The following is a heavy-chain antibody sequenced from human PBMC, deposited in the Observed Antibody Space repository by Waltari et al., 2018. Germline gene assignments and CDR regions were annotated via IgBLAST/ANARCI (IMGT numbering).Heavy chain of an antibody. J-gene: IGHJ4*01. CDR2: IKNDGSGP. Sequence: EVQLVESGGGLVQPGGSLRLSCAACVFSFNNFWMHWVRQDAGKGLMWVSRIKNDGSGPIYAESVKGRFTISRDNAKNTLYLQMNSLRPEDTAVYYCVRAYYDGRLDYWGQGTLVTASS. V-gene: IGHV3-74*01. D-gene: IGHD3-22*01. CDR3: VRAYYDGRLDY. CDR1: VFSFNNFW.